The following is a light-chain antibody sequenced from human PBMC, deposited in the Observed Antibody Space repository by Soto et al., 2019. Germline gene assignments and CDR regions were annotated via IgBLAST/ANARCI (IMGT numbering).Light chain of an antibody. CDR1: SSDVGAYNY. CDR2: EVS. J-gene: IGLJ1*01. Sequence: SALTQPASVSGSPGQSITISCTGTSSDVGAYNYVSWYQQHPCKAPKLMIYEVSNRPSGVSNRFSGSKSGDTASLTISGLQAEDGADYYCTSYTTISTYVFGTGTKVTVL. CDR3: TSYTTISTYV. V-gene: IGLV2-14*01.